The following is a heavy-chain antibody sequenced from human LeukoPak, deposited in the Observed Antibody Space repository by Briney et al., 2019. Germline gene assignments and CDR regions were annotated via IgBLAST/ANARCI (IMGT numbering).Heavy chain of an antibody. D-gene: IGHD4-23*01. CDR1: GASITSSHW. CDR2: VYYSGET. V-gene: IGHV4-4*02. Sequence: SETLSLTCAVSGASITSSHWWSWARQPPGKGLEWIGGVYYSGETHYNPSLKSRVTISVDVSKNQFSLKLSSVTAADTAVYYCAKTGYGGNPFDSWGQGTQVTVSS. J-gene: IGHJ4*02. CDR3: AKTGYGGNPFDS.